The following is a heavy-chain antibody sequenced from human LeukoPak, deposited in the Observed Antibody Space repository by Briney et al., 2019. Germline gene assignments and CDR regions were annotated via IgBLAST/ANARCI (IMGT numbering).Heavy chain of an antibody. Sequence: GGSLRLSCAASGFTFSSYAISWVRQAPGKGLEWVSSISVSGGSTSYAYSVKGRFTISRENSKYTLYLQMNSLRAADTAVDFCAKGPYDYVWGSYRPETYNWFDPWGQGTLVTVSS. CDR1: GFTFSSYA. D-gene: IGHD3-16*02. V-gene: IGHV3-23*01. J-gene: IGHJ5*02. CDR3: AKGPYDYVWGSYRPETYNWFDP. CDR2: ISVSGGST.